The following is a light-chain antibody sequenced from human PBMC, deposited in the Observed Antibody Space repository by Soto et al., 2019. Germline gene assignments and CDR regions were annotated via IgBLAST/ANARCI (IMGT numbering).Light chain of an antibody. J-gene: IGKJ5*01. CDR3: LQHNSYPLIT. V-gene: IGKV1-9*01. Sequence: IPLTQPPSSLSPSLRDTVTITCQASQGLRTYLAWFQQKPRKAPNLLISAASTLQSGVPSRFSGSGSGTEFTLTISSLQPEDFATYYCLQHNSYPLITFGQGTRLEIK. CDR2: AAS. CDR1: QGLRTY.